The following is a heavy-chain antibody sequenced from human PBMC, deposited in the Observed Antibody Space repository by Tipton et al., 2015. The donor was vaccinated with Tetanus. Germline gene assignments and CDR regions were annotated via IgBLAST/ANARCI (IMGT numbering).Heavy chain of an antibody. CDR1: GYNFNLYW. CDR3: ARQDKRFVGYYGAMDV. D-gene: IGHD3-3*01. Sequence: QLVQSGTEVKKPGESLKISCQGSGYNFNLYWIAWVRQMPGKGLEWMGIIYPGDSDTTYSPSFQGQVTISRDNAKNSLYLQMNSLRAEDTAVYYCARQDKRFVGYYGAMDVWGQGTSVTVSS. J-gene: IGHJ6*02. V-gene: IGHV5-51*01. CDR2: IYPGDSDT.